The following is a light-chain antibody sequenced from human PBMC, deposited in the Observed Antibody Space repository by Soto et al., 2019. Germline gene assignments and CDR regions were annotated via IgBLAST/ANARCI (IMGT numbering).Light chain of an antibody. J-gene: IGLJ2*01. CDR1: SSDVGGYNY. CDR2: EVS. Sequence: QSVLTQPPSASGSPGQLVTISCTGTSSDVGGYNYVSWYQQHPGKAPTLMIYEVSKRPSGVPDRFSGSKSGNTASLTVSGLQAEDEADYYCSSYAGSKGVFGGGTKLTVL. V-gene: IGLV2-8*01. CDR3: SSYAGSKGV.